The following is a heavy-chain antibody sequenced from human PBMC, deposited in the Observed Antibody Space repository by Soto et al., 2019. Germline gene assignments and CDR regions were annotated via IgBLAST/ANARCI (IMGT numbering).Heavy chain of an antibody. D-gene: IGHD2-21*01. CDR2: IRSQSDGGSG. CDR3: SADPRIVIPESRLDF. J-gene: IGHJ1*01. V-gene: IGHV3-15*07. CDR1: GFTFSNAW. Sequence: PGGSLRLSCAASGFTFSNAWINWVRQPPGGGLEWVCRIRSQSDGGSGDYAAPVKGRFVVSRDDSKNIVYLQMNSLKSEDTAVYYYSADPRIVIPESRLDFWGHGSLVTVAS.